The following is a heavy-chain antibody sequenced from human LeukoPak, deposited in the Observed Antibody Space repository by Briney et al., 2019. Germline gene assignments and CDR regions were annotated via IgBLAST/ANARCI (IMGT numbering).Heavy chain of an antibody. J-gene: IGHJ4*02. Sequence: GGSLRLSCGASGYTFSDYTMNWVRQAPGKGPEWISYISSGGSVMHYADSVKGRFTISRNNVENSLSLQMNSLRVEDTAVYYCTRDLEYWGQGVLVTVSS. CDR2: ISSGGSVM. V-gene: IGHV3-48*01. CDR1: GYTFSDYT. CDR3: TRDLEY.